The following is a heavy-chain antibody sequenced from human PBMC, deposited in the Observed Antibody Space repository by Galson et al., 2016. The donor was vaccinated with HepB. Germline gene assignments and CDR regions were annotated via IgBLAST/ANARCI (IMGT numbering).Heavy chain of an antibody. J-gene: IGHJ6*02. CDR3: AGHEMVSVDCRLDV. CDR2: IDSGDSHT. V-gene: IGHV5-10-1*01. Sequence: PGRGLAWMGTIDSGDSHTINIPSSQGHVTMSVDTSLNTAYVQWSSLEASDSAMYYCAGHEMVSVDCRLDVWGQGTTVTVSS. D-gene: IGHD5-24*01.